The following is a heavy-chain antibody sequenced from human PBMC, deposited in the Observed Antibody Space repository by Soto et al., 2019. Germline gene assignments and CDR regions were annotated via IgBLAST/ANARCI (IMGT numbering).Heavy chain of an antibody. Sequence: QVQLQQWGAGLLKPSETLSLTCAVYGGSFSGYYWSWIRQPPGKGLEWIGEINHRGSTNYNPSLKRRVTISVDTSKNQFALKLSSVTAADTAVYYCARGLRDYWGQGTLVTVSS. CDR3: ARGLRDY. CDR1: GGSFSGYY. V-gene: IGHV4-34*01. CDR2: INHRGST. J-gene: IGHJ4*02.